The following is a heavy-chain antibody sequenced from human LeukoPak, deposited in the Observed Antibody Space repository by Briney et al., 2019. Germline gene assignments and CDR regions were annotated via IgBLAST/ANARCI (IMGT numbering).Heavy chain of an antibody. V-gene: IGHV1-8*01. J-gene: IGHJ6*03. D-gene: IGHD3-3*01. CDR3: ARGAPITIFGVVTYMDV. Sequence: ASVKVSCTASGYTFTNYDVHWVRQATGQGLKWMGWMNPNSGNTVYAQKFQGRVAMTRDTSLSTAYMELSSLRSEDTALYYCARGAPITIFGVVTYMDVWGKGTTVTVSS. CDR1: GYTFTNYD. CDR2: MNPNSGNT.